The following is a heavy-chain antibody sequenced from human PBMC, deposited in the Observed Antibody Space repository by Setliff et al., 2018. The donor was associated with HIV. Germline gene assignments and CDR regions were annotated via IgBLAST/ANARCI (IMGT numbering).Heavy chain of an antibody. CDR2: INHDGNT. V-gene: IGHV4-34*01. D-gene: IGHD2-8*01. CDR1: GGSFSGYY. Sequence: SETLSLTCAVYGGSFSGYYWSWTRQPPGKGLEWIGEINHDGNTNYNPSLKSRVTISVDTSNNQFSLRLNSVTAADTAMYYCATDFSASPGYRGQHGVFHVWGQGTMVTVSS. CDR3: ATDFSASPGYRGQHGVFHV. J-gene: IGHJ3*01.